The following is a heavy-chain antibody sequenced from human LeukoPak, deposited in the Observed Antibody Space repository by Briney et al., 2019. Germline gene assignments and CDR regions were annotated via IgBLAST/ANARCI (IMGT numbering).Heavy chain of an antibody. Sequence: GGSLRLSCAASGFTFSDYYMSWIRPAPGKGLEWVSYISSGGDTIYYTDSVKGRFTISRDNAKNSLYLQMNSLRAEDTAVYYCARRGYSSKYFDYWGQGTLVTVSS. CDR1: GFTFSDYY. CDR2: ISSGGDTI. CDR3: ARRGYSSKYFDY. D-gene: IGHD5-18*01. V-gene: IGHV3-11*01. J-gene: IGHJ4*02.